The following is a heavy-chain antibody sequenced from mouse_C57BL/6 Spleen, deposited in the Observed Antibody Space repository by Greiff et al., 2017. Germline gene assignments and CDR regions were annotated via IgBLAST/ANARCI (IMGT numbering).Heavy chain of an antibody. CDR2: ISGGGGNT. Sequence: EVMLVESGGGLVKPGGSLKLSCAASGFTFSSYTMSWVRQTPEKRLEWVATISGGGGNTYYPDSVKGRFTISRDNAKNTLYLQMSSLRSEDTALYYCASRRDYGSSYGYCDVWGTGATVTVSS. CDR1: GFTFSSYT. D-gene: IGHD1-1*01. V-gene: IGHV5-9*01. CDR3: ASRRDYGSSYGYCDV. J-gene: IGHJ1*03.